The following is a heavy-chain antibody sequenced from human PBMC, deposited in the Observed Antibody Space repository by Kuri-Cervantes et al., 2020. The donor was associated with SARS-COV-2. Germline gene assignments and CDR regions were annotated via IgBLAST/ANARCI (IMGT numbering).Heavy chain of an antibody. CDR1: GYTFTSYD. CDR2: MNPNSGNT. J-gene: IGHJ3*02. CDR3: ATALRIVVVPAANLGVDAFDI. D-gene: IGHD2-2*01. V-gene: IGHV1-8*03. Sequence: ASVKVSCKASGYTFTSYDINWVRQATGQGLEWMGWMNPNSGNTGYAQKFQGRVTITRNTSISTAYMELSSLRSEDTAVYYCATALRIVVVPAANLGVDAFDIWGQGTMVTVSS.